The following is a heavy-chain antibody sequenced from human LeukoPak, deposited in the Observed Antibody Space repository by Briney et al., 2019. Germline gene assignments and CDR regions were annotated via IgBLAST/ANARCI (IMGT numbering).Heavy chain of an antibody. J-gene: IGHJ5*02. CDR2: INPNSGGT. V-gene: IGHV1-2*02. CDR1: GYTFTGYY. D-gene: IGHD6-19*01. Sequence: ASVKVSCKASGYTFTGYYMHWVRQAPGQGLEWMGWINPNSGGTNYAQKFQGRVTITRDTSISTAYMELSRLRSDDTAVYYCARGTVDTASIAVAGSPNWFDPWGQGTLVTVSS. CDR3: ARGTVDTASIAVAGSPNWFDP.